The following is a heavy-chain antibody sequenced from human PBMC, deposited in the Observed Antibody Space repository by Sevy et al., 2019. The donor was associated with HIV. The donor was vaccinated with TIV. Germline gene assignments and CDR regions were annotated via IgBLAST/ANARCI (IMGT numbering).Heavy chain of an antibody. Sequence: GGSLRLSCAASAFTFSNVWMSWLRQAPGKGLEWVAHIKSKTEGGTADYAAPVKGRFTISRDDSKDTLYLQMNSLKTEDTAVYYCTTGGSLFQHWGQGTLVTVSS. V-gene: IGHV3-15*01. CDR2: IKSKTEGGTA. D-gene: IGHD2-15*01. CDR3: TTGGSLFQH. J-gene: IGHJ1*01. CDR1: AFTFSNVW.